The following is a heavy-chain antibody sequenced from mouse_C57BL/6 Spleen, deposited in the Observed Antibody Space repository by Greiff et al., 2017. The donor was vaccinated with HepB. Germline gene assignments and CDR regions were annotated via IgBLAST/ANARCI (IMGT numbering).Heavy chain of an antibody. CDR1: GYTFTDYE. D-gene: IGHD3-2*02. CDR2: IDPETGGT. CDR3: TRFGVDSSGYWAMDY. J-gene: IGHJ4*01. V-gene: IGHV1-15*01. Sequence: QVQLQQSGAELVRPGASVTLSCKASGYTFTDYEMHWVKQTPVHGLEWIGAIDPETGGTAYNQKFKGKAILTADKSSSTAYMELRSLTSEDSAVYYCTRFGVDSSGYWAMDYWGQGTSVTVSS.